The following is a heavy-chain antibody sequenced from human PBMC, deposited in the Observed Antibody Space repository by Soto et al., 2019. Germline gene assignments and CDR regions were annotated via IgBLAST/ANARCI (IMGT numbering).Heavy chain of an antibody. V-gene: IGHV3-53*01. J-gene: IGHJ4*02. CDR1: GFTVSNNY. CDR3: AINGWGMATVGM. D-gene: IGHD4-4*01. Sequence: EVQLVESGGGLVQPGGSLRLSCAASGFTVSNNYMIWFRLPPGKGLEWVSLIYSGGTTYYADSVKGRFTISRDNSKNTLYLKMSSLRVEDTSVYYCAINGWGMATVGMWGPGTLVTVSS. CDR2: IYSGGTT.